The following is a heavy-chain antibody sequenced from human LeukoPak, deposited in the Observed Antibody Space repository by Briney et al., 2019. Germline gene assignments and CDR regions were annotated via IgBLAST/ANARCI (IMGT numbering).Heavy chain of an antibody. Sequence: SETLSLTCTVSGGSISSYYWSWIRQPPGKGLEWIGYIYYSGSTNYNPSLKSRVTISVDTSKNQFSLKLSSVTAADTAVYYCARQGATVVTRSLRYYGMDVWGQGTTVTVSS. V-gene: IGHV4-59*08. CDR3: ARQGATVVTRSLRYYGMDV. CDR2: IYYSGST. CDR1: GGSISSYY. D-gene: IGHD4-23*01. J-gene: IGHJ6*02.